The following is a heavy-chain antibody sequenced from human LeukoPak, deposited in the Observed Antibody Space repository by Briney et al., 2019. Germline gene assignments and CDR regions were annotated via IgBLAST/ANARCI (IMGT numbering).Heavy chain of an antibody. D-gene: IGHD6-19*01. CDR1: GFAFNSYA. Sequence: GKSLRLSCAASGFAFNSYAMHWVRQAPGKGLEWVAVISYDGINKYYVDSVKGRFTISRDNSKNTLYLQMNSLRAEDTAVYYCAKDSRAVAGAVDYWGQGTLVTVSS. CDR3: AKDSRAVAGAVDY. CDR2: ISYDGINK. J-gene: IGHJ4*02. V-gene: IGHV3-30*04.